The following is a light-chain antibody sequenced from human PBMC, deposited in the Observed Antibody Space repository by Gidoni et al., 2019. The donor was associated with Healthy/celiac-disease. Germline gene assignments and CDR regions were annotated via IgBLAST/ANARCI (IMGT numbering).Light chain of an antibody. CDR3: SSYTSSSTLV. J-gene: IGLJ1*01. CDR2: EVS. CDR1: SSDVGGYNY. V-gene: IGLV2-14*01. Sequence: LNPPASLFGAPWPAITISCTGTSSDVGGYNYVSWYQQHPGKAPKLMIYEVSNRPSGVSNRFSGSKSGNTASLTISGLQAEDEADYYCSSYTSSSTLVFGTGTKVTVL.